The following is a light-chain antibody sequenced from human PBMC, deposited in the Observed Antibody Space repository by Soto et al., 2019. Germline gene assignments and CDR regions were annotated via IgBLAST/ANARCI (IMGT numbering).Light chain of an antibody. CDR3: QQYNSYPWT. CDR2: ATS. V-gene: IGKV1-16*01. CDR1: EGINNY. J-gene: IGKJ1*01. Sequence: DIQMTQSPPSLSASVGDRVTITCRASEGINNYLAWFQQQPGKAPKPLIYATSTLQSGVPSRFTGSGSGTEFTLTITSLQPEDFVTYYCQQYNSYPWTLGQGTKVDTK.